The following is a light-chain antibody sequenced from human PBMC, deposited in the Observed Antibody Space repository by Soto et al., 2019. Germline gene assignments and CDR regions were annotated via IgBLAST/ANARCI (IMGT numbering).Light chain of an antibody. Sequence: DIQMTQSPSTLSASVGDRVTTTCRASQSSSVWLAWYQQKAGKAPNLLIYKASRLESGVPSRFSGSGSETEFTLTISGLQPGDSATYYCQQYNSYSPTFGQGTKVDIK. J-gene: IGKJ1*01. CDR3: QQYNSYSPT. V-gene: IGKV1-5*03. CDR1: QSSSVW. CDR2: KAS.